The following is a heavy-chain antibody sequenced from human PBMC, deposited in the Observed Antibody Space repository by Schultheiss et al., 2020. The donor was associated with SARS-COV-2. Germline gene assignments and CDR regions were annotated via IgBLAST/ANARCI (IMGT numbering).Heavy chain of an antibody. CDR1: GFTFSSYA. D-gene: IGHD3-3*01. Sequence: GGSLRLSCAASGFTFSSYAMSWVRQAPGKGLEYVSGISSNDYSTDFADSVKGRFTISRDNSKNTLYLQMNSLRAEDTAVYYCAKSGEPDFWSGYYGYWGQGTLVTVSS. J-gene: IGHJ4*02. V-gene: IGHV3-23*01. CDR2: ISSNDYST. CDR3: AKSGEPDFWSGYYGY.